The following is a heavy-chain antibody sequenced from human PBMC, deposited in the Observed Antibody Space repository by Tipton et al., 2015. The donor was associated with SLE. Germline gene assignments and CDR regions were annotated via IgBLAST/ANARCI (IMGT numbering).Heavy chain of an antibody. Sequence: LRLSCTVSGASIGSGSHFWTWIRQLAGKGPEYVGRIHTTGSTNYNPSLRSRVTMSVDTSKNQFSLKLTSVTAADTAVYYCARLQLRSLEWLQQGEFDSWGQGTLVTVTS. CDR3: ARLQLRSLEWLQQGEFDS. CDR2: IHTTGST. CDR1: GASIGSGSHF. J-gene: IGHJ4*02. V-gene: IGHV4-61*02. D-gene: IGHD3-3*01.